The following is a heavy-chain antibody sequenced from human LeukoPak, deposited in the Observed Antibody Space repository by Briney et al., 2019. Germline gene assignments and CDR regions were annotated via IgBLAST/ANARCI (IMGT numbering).Heavy chain of an antibody. CDR3: ARDLYDSGHFLPESP. D-gene: IGHD3-10*01. V-gene: IGHV4-61*01. CDR1: GGSVSRTSYY. J-gene: IGHJ5*02. Sequence: SETLSLTCTVSGGSVSRTSYYWTWIRQPPGKGLEWIGYIYYSGSTVYNPSLKSRVTISIDTSKNQFSLKLISVTAADTAVYYCARDLYDSGHFLPESPWGQGTLVTVSS. CDR2: IYYSGST.